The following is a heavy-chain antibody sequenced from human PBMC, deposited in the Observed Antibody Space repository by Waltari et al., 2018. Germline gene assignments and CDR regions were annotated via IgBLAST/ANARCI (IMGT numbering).Heavy chain of an antibody. Sequence: QVQLVQSVSELKKPGTSVKSSCQASGYTVTDYSLNWGRQASGQGFEWMARINTKTGKSTYAPDFTGRFVVSLDTSVSTAYLEIISLKAEDTAVYYCARWRPPDYGLDNWGQGTLVTVAA. CDR3: ARWRPPDYGLDN. CDR1: GYTVTDYS. J-gene: IGHJ4*02. CDR2: INTKTGKS. D-gene: IGHD4-17*01. V-gene: IGHV7-4-1*02.